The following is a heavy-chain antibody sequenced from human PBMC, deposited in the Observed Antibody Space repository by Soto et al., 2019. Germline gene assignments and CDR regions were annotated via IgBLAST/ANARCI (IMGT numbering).Heavy chain of an antibody. Sequence: SETLSLTCTVSVDSITTYYWSWIRQPAGKGLEWIGRIDASGNTNYNPSLNSRVTMSIDTSKKQFSLKLTSVTAADMAIYYCARYSNNWFQTEGMDVWGQGTTVTVSS. CDR2: IDASGNT. CDR1: VDSITTYY. V-gene: IGHV4-4*07. CDR3: ARYSNNWFQTEGMDV. J-gene: IGHJ6*02. D-gene: IGHD6-13*01.